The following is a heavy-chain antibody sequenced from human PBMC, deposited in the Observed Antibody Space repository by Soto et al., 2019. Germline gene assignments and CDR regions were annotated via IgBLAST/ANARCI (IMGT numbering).Heavy chain of an antibody. CDR2: INHSGST. V-gene: IGHV4-34*01. J-gene: IGHJ5*02. D-gene: IGHD6-19*01. CDR3: ARGTYSSGWYRLRWFDP. CDR1: GGSFSGYY. Sequence: SETLSLTCAVYGGSFSGYYWSWIRQPPGKGLEWIGEINHSGSTNYNPSLKSRVTISVDTSKNQFSLKLSSVTAADTAVYYCARGTYSSGWYRLRWFDPWGQGTLVTVSS.